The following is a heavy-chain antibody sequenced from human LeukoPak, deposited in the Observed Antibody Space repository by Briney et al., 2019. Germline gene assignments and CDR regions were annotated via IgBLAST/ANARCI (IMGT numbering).Heavy chain of an antibody. CDR1: GFTLSSYW. D-gene: IGHD3-16*01. CDR3: ARDFGPYGLDV. J-gene: IGHJ6*02. V-gene: IGHV3-74*01. CDR2: INSDGSRT. Sequence: GGSLRLSCAASGFTLSSYWMHWVRQAPGKGLVWVSRINSDGSRTYYADSVKGRFTISRDNAKNTLYLQMNSLRAEDTAVYYCARDFGPYGLDVWGQGTTVTVSS.